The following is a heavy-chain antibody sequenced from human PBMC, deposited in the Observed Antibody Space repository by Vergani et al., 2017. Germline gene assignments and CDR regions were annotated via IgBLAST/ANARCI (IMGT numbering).Heavy chain of an antibody. CDR2: INPSGGST. J-gene: IGHJ4*02. CDR3: ARPHGDILPPDPRRLDY. CDR1: GYTFTNYY. V-gene: IGHV1-46*03. Sequence: QVLLVQSGAEAKKLGASVRVSCKTSGYTFTNYYIHWVRQAPGQGLEWMGIINPSGGSTTYAQQFQGRLTMTRDTSTSTVYMDLSNLRSEDTAVYYCARPHGDILPPDPRRLDYWGQGTLVTVSS.